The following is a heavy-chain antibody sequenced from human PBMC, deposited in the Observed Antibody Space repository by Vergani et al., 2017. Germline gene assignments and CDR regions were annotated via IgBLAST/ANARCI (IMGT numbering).Heavy chain of an antibody. Sequence: VQLVESGGGVVQPGRSLRLSCAASGFTFSSYAMSWVRQAPGKGLEWVSAISGSGGSTYYADSVKGRFTISRDNSKNSLYLQMNSLRAEDTALYYCAKDTRRVTMVRGSAEYFQHWGQGTLVTVSS. V-gene: IGHV3-23*04. J-gene: IGHJ1*01. CDR3: AKDTRRVTMVRGSAEYFQH. CDR1: GFTFSSYA. D-gene: IGHD3-10*01. CDR2: ISGSGGST.